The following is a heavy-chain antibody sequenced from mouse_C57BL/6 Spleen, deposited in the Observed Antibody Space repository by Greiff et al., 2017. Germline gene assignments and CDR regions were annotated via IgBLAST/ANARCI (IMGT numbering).Heavy chain of an antibody. CDR3: ARDSSGYGGY. Sequence: QVQLKQSGAELARPGASVKLSCKASGYTFTSYGISWVKQRTGQGLEWIGEIYPRSGNTYYNEKFKGKATLTADKSSSTAYMELRSLTSEDSAVYFCARDSSGYGGYWGQGTTLTVSS. CDR1: GYTFTSYG. V-gene: IGHV1-81*01. D-gene: IGHD3-2*02. CDR2: IYPRSGNT. J-gene: IGHJ2*01.